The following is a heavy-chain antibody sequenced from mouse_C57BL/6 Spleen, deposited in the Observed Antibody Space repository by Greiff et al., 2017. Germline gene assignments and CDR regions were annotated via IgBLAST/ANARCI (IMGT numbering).Heavy chain of an antibody. CDR3: ARDSKAMDY. J-gene: IGHJ4*01. V-gene: IGHV1-52*01. D-gene: IGHD2-5*01. CDR2: IDPSDSET. CDR1: GYTFTSYW. Sequence: QVHVKQPGAELVRPGSSVKLSCKASGYTFTSYWMHWVKQRPIQGLEWIGNIDPSDSETHYNQKFKDKATLTVDKSSSTAYMQLSSLTSEDSAVYYCARDSKAMDYWGQGTSVTVSS.